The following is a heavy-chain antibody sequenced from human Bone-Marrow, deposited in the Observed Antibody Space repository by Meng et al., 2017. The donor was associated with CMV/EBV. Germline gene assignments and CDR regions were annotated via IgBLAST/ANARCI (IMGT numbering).Heavy chain of an antibody. Sequence: GESLKISCAASGVTFSSYWMTWVRQAPGKGLEWVANIKQDGNTKYYLDAVKGRFTISRDNAKTSLYPQRNSLRAEDTAVYYGASPLMEGATAYWGQGTLVTVSS. CDR2: IKQDGNTK. CDR1: GVTFSSYW. J-gene: IGHJ4*02. CDR3: ASPLMEGATAY. V-gene: IGHV3-7*01. D-gene: IGHD1-26*01.